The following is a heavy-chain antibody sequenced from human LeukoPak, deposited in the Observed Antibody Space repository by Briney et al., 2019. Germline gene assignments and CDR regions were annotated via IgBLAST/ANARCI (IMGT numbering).Heavy chain of an antibody. J-gene: IGHJ3*02. Sequence: PSETLSLTCTVSGGSISSGDYYWSWIRQPPGKGLEWIGYIYYSGSTYYNSSLKSRVTISVDTSKNQFSLKLSSVTAADTAVYYCARVEDSSGFTYDAFDIWGQGTMVTVSS. V-gene: IGHV4-30-4*01. CDR2: IYYSGST. CDR1: GGSISSGDYY. D-gene: IGHD3-22*01. CDR3: ARVEDSSGFTYDAFDI.